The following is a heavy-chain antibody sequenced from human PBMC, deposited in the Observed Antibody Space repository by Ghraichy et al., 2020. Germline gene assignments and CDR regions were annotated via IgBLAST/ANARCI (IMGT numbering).Heavy chain of an antibody. V-gene: IGHV3-23*01. J-gene: IGHJ4*02. Sequence: GGSLRLSCAVSGFIFSNYAMNWVRQAPGKGLEWVLAISARDDNTYYADSVKGRFTISRDNSKNTLYLQMNSLRAGDTAVYYCAKASGHSTGWWVDYFDYWGQGTLVTVSS. CDR3: AKASGHSTGWWVDYFDY. CDR1: GFIFSNYA. D-gene: IGHD6-19*01. CDR2: ISARDDNT.